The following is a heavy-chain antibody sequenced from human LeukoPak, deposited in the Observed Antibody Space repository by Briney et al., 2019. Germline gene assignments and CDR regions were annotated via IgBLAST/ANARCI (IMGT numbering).Heavy chain of an antibody. CDR2: ISSSSSYI. Sequence: GGSLSLACAASGFSFSSYSMNWDRQAPGNGMEWVSSISSSSSYIYYADSVKGRFTISRDNAKNSLYLQMNSLRAEDTAVYYCARGFPLGPNFDYWGQGTLVTVSS. J-gene: IGHJ4*02. CDR1: GFSFSSYS. V-gene: IGHV3-21*01. CDR3: ARGFPLGPNFDY.